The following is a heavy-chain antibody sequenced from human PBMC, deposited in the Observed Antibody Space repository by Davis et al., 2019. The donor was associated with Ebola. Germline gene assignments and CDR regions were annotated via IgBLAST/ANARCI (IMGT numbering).Heavy chain of an antibody. D-gene: IGHD3-3*01. J-gene: IGHJ4*02. CDR1: GVSFAKAW. V-gene: IGHV3-15*07. Sequence: GESLKISCEVSGVSFAKAWMNWVRQAPGKGLEWVGHIKSKSEGGTADYAVPVKGRFSISRDDSKNTVYLHMSSLKREDTAFYYCTTDPYYDIWSGYRPDYWGQGTLVTVSS. CDR2: IKSKSEGGTA. CDR3: TTDPYYDIWSGYRPDY.